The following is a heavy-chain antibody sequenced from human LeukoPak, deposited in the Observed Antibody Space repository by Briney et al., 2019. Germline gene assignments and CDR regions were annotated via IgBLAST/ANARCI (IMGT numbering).Heavy chain of an antibody. CDR2: TSYDGSNK. Sequence: GRSLRLSCAASGFTFSSYAMHWVRQAPGKGLEWVAVTSYDGSNKYYADSVKGRFTISRDNSKNTLYLQMNSLRAEDTAVYYCASRDGYNYGWYYFGYWGQGTLVTVSS. D-gene: IGHD5-24*01. V-gene: IGHV3-30*01. CDR3: ASRDGYNYGWYYFGY. J-gene: IGHJ4*02. CDR1: GFTFSSYA.